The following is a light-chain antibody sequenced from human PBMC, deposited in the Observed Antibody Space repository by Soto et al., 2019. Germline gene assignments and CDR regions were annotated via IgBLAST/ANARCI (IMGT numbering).Light chain of an antibody. CDR1: QSISSY. CDR3: QQSYSTPHT. J-gene: IGKJ5*01. Sequence: DIHMPQYPSSLSASVGDRVTITCRASQSISSYLNWYQQKPGKAPKLLIYAASSLQSGVPSRFSGSGSGTDFTLTISSLQPEDFATYYCQQSYSTPHTFGQGTRLEI. V-gene: IGKV1-39*01. CDR2: AAS.